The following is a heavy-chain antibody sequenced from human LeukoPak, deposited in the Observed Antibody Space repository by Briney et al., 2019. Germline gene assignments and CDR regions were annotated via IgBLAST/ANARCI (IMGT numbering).Heavy chain of an antibody. V-gene: IGHV1-69*06. J-gene: IGHJ4*02. Sequence: SVKVSCKASGGTFSSYAISWVRQAPGQGLEWMGGIIPIFGTANYAQKFQGRVTITADKSTSTAYMELSSLRSEDTAVYYCARGYFSGGSCQGLDYWGQGTLVTVSS. CDR3: ARGYFSGGSCQGLDY. CDR1: GGTFSSYA. CDR2: IIPIFGTA. D-gene: IGHD2-15*01.